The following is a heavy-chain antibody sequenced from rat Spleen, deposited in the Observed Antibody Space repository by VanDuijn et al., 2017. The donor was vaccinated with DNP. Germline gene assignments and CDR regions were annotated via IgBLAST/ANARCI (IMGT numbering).Heavy chain of an antibody. J-gene: IGHJ4*01. CDR2: IVYDGSGT. CDR3: ERRTTGPYAMDA. V-gene: IGHV5S10*01. D-gene: IGHD1-4*01. CDR1: GFTFSDYS. Sequence: EVQLVESGGGLVQPGGSLKLSCAASGFTFSDYSMAWVRQAPKKGLEWVATIVYDGSGTYYGDSVTGRVTISRVNAKRTLYVQLDSLKSEDTATYYCERRTTGPYAMDAWGQGTSVTVSS.